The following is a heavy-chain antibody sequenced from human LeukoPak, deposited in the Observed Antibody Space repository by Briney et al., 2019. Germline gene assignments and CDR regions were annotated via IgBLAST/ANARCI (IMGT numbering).Heavy chain of an antibody. CDR3: ARDGYQTDFDY. V-gene: IGHV3-74*01. D-gene: IGHD5-12*01. CDR1: GFTFSSYW. J-gene: IGHJ4*02. Sequence: QPGGSLRLSCAASGFTFSSYWMHWVRQAPGQGLVWVSRINSDGSSTSYADSVKGRFTISRDNAKNTLYLQMNSLRAEDTAVYYCARDGYQTDFDYWGQGTLVTVSS. CDR2: INSDGSST.